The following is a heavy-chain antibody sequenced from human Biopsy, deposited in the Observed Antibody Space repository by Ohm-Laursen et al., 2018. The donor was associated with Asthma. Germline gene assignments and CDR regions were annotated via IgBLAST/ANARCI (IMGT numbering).Heavy chain of an antibody. CDR3: ARTFHFWSPYHAEHYQL. Sequence: SLRLSCTASGLTFSSYGMHWVRQAPGKGLEWVAVISYDGSNKYYADSVKGRFTISRDNSKNTLYLQMNSLRAEDTAVYYCARTFHFWSPYHAEHYQLWGQGTLVTVSS. V-gene: IGHV3-30*03. D-gene: IGHD3-3*01. CDR1: GLTFSSYG. J-gene: IGHJ1*01. CDR2: ISYDGSNK.